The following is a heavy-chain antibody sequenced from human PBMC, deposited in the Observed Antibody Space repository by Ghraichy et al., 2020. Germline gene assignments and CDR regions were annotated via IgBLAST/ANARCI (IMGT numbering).Heavy chain of an antibody. V-gene: IGHV3-64D*06. CDR3: VRRTPIDDILTGYYEPLDAFDI. CDR1: GFTFSSYA. CDR2: ISSNGGST. D-gene: IGHD3-9*01. Sequence: GESLNISCSASGFTFSSYAMHWVRQAPGKGLEYVSAISSNGGSTYYADSVKGRFTISRDNSKNTLYLQMGSLRAEDTAVYYCVRRTPIDDILTGYYEPLDAFDIWGQGTMVTVSS. J-gene: IGHJ3*02.